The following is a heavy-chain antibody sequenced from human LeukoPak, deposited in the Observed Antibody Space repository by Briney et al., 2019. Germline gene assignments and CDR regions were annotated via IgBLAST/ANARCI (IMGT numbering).Heavy chain of an antibody. D-gene: IGHD3-22*01. CDR3: ARSFNSRGYYYYGMDV. V-gene: IGHV4-59*01. CDR2: VYYSGST. CDR1: GGSTSGCY. Sequence: SETLSLTCTVSGGSTSGCYGAWIRQPPGKGLEWIAYVYYSGSTGYNPSLKSRVTISVDTSKNQFSLNLSSVTAADTAVYYCARSFNSRGYYYYGMDVWGQGITVTVSS. J-gene: IGHJ6*02.